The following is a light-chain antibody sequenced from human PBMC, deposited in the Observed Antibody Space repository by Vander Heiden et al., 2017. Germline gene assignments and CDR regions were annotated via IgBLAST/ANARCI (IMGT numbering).Light chain of an antibody. V-gene: IGKV1-39*01. CDR3: QQSYSTPQT. Sequence: DIQMTQSPSSLSASVGDRVTITGRASQSISSYLNWYQQKPGKAPKLLIYAASSLQSGVPSRFSGSGSGTGFTLTISSLQPEDFATYYCQQSYSTPQTFGQGTKVEIK. J-gene: IGKJ1*01. CDR2: AAS. CDR1: QSISSY.